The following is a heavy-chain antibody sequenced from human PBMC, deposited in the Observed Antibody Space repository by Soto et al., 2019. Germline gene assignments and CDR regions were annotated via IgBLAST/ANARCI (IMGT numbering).Heavy chain of an antibody. J-gene: IGHJ4*02. D-gene: IGHD3-9*01. Sequence: QVQLQESGPRLVKPSETLSLTCTVSGGSISSYYWYWIRQPPGKGLAAIGYFFFSGSTNYNPSLESRVTISVDTSKNQFSLKLSSVNTADTAVYYCSRSDDWYFGDWGQGTLVTVSS. CDR3: SRSDDWYFGD. CDR2: FFFSGST. CDR1: GGSISSYY. V-gene: IGHV4-59*01.